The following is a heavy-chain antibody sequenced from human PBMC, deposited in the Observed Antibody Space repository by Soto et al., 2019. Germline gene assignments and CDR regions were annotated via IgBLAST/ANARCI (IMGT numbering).Heavy chain of an antibody. Sequence: XETLSLTCSVSDDSINSDKYYWGWIRQPPGKGLEWIGSIYYRGNAYYNPSLQTRVTISLDKSKSQFSLKLNSVTAADSAVYFCSRLEGLATISYYFDFWGPGALVTVSS. D-gene: IGHD3-9*01. J-gene: IGHJ4*02. CDR1: DDSINSDKYY. V-gene: IGHV4-39*01. CDR2: IYYRGNA. CDR3: SRLEGLATISYYFDF.